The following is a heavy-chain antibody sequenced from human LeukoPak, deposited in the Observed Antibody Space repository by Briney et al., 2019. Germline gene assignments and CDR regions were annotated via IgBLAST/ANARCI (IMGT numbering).Heavy chain of an antibody. D-gene: IGHD6-6*01. Sequence: GGSLRLSCAASGFTFSSYSMNWVRQAPGKGLEWVANIKQNGSEKDYVDSVKGRFTISRDNAKNSLYLQMNSLTAEDTAVYYCARESFAARWDWGQGTLVTVSS. CDR2: IKQNGSEK. V-gene: IGHV3-7*01. CDR3: ARESFAARWD. J-gene: IGHJ4*02. CDR1: GFTFSSYS.